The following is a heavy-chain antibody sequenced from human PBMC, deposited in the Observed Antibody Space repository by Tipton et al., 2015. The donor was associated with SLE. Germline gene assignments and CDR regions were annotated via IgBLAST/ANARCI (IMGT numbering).Heavy chain of an antibody. CDR3: AKVSAAGTIDY. Sequence: SLRLSCAASGFTFSSYWMSWVRQAPGKGLEWVANIKQDGSEKYYVDSVKGRFTISRDNAKNSLYLQMNSLRAEDTAVYYCAKVSAAGTIDYRGQGTLVTVSS. V-gene: IGHV3-7*01. D-gene: IGHD6-13*01. J-gene: IGHJ4*02. CDR2: IKQDGSEK. CDR1: GFTFSSYW.